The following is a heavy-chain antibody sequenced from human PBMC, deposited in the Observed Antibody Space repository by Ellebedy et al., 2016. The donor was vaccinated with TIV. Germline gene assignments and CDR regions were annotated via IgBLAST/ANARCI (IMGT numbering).Heavy chain of an antibody. V-gene: IGHV1-69*13. CDR2: IIPIFGTA. Sequence: SVKVSXXASGGTFSSYAISWVRQAPGQGLEWMGGIIPIFGTANYAQKFQGRVTITADESTSTAYMELSSLRSEDTAVYYCASENPPEDLAYCGGDCYKGGVDVWGQGTTVTVSS. D-gene: IGHD2-21*02. J-gene: IGHJ6*02. CDR3: ASENPPEDLAYCGGDCYKGGVDV. CDR1: GGTFSSYA.